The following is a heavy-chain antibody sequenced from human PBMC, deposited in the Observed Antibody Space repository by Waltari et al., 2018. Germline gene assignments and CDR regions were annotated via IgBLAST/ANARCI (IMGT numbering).Heavy chain of an antibody. V-gene: IGHV4-34*01. Sequence: QVQLHQWGAGLLKASETLSLTCAVYGGSFSGYYWNWIRQPPGKGLEWVGEINHSGSTNCNPSRKGRVARAGDTAKNQFSLRLTSVTAADTSVYYCARGRLSSQLQARGRRGNWFDPWGQGTLVTVSS. CDR3: ARGRLSSQLQARGRRGNWFDP. CDR1: GGSFSGYY. CDR2: INHSGST. D-gene: IGHD3-16*02. J-gene: IGHJ5*02.